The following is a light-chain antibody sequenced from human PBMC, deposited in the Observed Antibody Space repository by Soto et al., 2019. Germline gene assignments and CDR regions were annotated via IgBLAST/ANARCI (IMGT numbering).Light chain of an antibody. CDR2: GAS. V-gene: IGKV3-15*01. CDR3: QQYGISPRT. CDR1: QSVDIN. J-gene: IGKJ1*01. Sequence: EIVLTQSPATLSVSPGERVTLSFRASQSVDINLAWYQQKPGQAPRLLIYGASTRATDMPGRFSGSGSGTEFTLTISRLEPEDFAVYYCQQYGISPRTFGQGTKVDIK.